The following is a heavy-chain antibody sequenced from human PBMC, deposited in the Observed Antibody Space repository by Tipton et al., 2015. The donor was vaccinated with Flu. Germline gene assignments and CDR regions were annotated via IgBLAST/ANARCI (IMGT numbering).Heavy chain of an antibody. Sequence: TLSLTCTVPGGSISSYYWSWIRQSAGKGLEWIGRTYISGSTNYNPSLKSRVTLSVDTSKNQFSLNLTSVTAADTAVYFCVRGSGSGTHVVFDFWGEGKLVTVSS. CDR3: VRGSGSGTHVVFDF. V-gene: IGHV4-4*07. D-gene: IGHD3-10*01. CDR1: GGSISSYY. CDR2: TYISGST. J-gene: IGHJ4*02.